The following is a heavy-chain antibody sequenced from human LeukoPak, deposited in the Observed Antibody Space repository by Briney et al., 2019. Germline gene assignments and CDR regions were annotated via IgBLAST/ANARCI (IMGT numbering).Heavy chain of an antibody. CDR2: IGGSGAST. CDR3: AKLATGTTYN. Sequence: GGSLRLSCAASGFTFSTYGMSWVRQAPGKGLEWVSAIGGSGASTYYADSVKGRFTIPRDNSKSMLYLQMNSLRADDTAIYYCAKLATGTTYNWGQGTLVTVSS. D-gene: IGHD1-1*01. J-gene: IGHJ4*02. CDR1: GFTFSTYG. V-gene: IGHV3-23*01.